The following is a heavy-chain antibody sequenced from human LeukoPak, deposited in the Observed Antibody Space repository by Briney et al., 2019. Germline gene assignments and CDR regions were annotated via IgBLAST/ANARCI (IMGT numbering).Heavy chain of an antibody. CDR1: GFTFSSYA. Sequence: PGGSLRLSCAASGFTFSSYAMSGVRQAPGKGREWVSAISGSGGSTYYADSVKGRFTNSRDNSKNTLYLQMNSLRAEDTAVYYCARGLTPEYRTEKVAGTFDYWGQGTLVTVSS. V-gene: IGHV3-23*01. CDR3: ARGLTPEYRTEKVAGTFDY. D-gene: IGHD6-19*01. CDR2: ISGSGGST. J-gene: IGHJ4*02.